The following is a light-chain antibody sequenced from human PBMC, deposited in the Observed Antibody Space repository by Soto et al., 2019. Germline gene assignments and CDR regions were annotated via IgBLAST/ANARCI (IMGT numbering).Light chain of an antibody. CDR1: SRDVGAYNL. CDR2: EVR. CDR3: SAFSSRNALV. Sequence: QSVLTQPASVSGSPGQSITMSCSGTSRDVGAYNLVSWYQQSPGKAPKLLIYEVRHRPSGVSYRFSGSKSGNTASLTISSLLPEDEAVYFCSAFSSRNALVFGGGTKVTVL. J-gene: IGLJ2*01. V-gene: IGLV2-14*01.